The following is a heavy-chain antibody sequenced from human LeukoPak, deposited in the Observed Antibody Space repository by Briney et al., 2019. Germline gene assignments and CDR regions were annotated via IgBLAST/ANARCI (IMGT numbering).Heavy chain of an antibody. D-gene: IGHD4-11*01. CDR1: GYTFRGNY. J-gene: IGHJ4*02. Sequence: ASVKISCKASGYTFRGNYIHWLRQAPGQGLEWMGWIDANNGDTKSAQKFRGRVTMSRDTSISTAYMDLSSLSPDDAAVYYCARDPSSVTLYFFDYWGQGTLVTVSS. CDR3: ARDPSSVTLYFFDY. V-gene: IGHV1-2*02. CDR2: IDANNGDT.